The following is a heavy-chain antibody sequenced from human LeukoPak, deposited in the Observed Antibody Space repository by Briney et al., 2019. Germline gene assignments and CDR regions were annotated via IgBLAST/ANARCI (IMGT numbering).Heavy chain of an antibody. V-gene: IGHV4-59*08. CDR2: IYSSGST. J-gene: IGHJ4*02. CDR1: DXXISNYY. Sequence: SEXXSLTXTXXDXXISNYYXSWIRQPPGKGLEWIGYIYSSGSTSYNSSLKSRVTISIDTSKNQFSLQLSSVTAADTAVYYCARSSGWYFHYWGQGALVTVSS. D-gene: IGHD6-19*01. CDR3: ARSSGWYFHY.